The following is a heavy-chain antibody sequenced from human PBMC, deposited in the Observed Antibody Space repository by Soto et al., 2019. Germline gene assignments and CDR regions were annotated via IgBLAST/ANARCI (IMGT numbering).Heavy chain of an antibody. Sequence: ASVKVSCKASGYTFTSYDINWVRQATGQGLEWMGWMNPNSGNTGYAQKFQGRVTMTRNTSISTAYMELSSLRSEDTAVYYCARLDYIVVDHVGAFDIGGQRTMVAVSS. CDR1: GYTFTSYD. CDR2: MNPNSGNT. V-gene: IGHV1-8*01. CDR3: ARLDYIVVDHVGAFDI. D-gene: IGHD3-22*01. J-gene: IGHJ3*02.